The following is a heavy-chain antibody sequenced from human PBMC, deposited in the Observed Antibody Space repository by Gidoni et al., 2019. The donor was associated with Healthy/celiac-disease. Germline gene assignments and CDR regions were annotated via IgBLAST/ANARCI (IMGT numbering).Heavy chain of an antibody. J-gene: IGHJ3*02. V-gene: IGHV4-4*02. Sequence: QVQLQESGPGLVKPSGTLSLTCAVSGGFISSSNWWSWVRQPPGKGLEWIGEIYHSGSTNYNPSLKSRVTISVDKSKNQFSLKLSSVTAADTAVYYCASRFFDYGDYFLVGTDAFDIWGQGTMVTVSS. D-gene: IGHD4-17*01. CDR3: ASRFFDYGDYFLVGTDAFDI. CDR1: GGFISSSNW. CDR2: IYHSGST.